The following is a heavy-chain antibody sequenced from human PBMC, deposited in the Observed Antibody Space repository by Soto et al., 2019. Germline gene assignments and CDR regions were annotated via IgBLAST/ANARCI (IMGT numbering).Heavy chain of an antibody. CDR2: ISAYNGNT. J-gene: IGHJ4*02. V-gene: IGHV1-18*01. D-gene: IGHD3-10*01. Sequence: QVQLVQSGAAVKKPGASVKVSCKASGYTFTSYGIRWVRQAPGQGLEWMGWISAYNGNTNYAQQLQGRVTMTTDTSPSPAYIEMRSLSSADPAVDYCARVLPMVRGGIPGFDYGGQGTLVTVSS. CDR3: ARVLPMVRGGIPGFDY. CDR1: GYTFTSYG.